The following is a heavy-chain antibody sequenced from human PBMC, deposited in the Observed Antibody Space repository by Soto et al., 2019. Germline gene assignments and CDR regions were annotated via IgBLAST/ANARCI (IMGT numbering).Heavy chain of an antibody. J-gene: IGHJ6*02. V-gene: IGHV1-18*01. CDR1: GYTFTSYG. Sequence: ASVKVSCKASGYTFTSYGISWVRQAPGQGLEWMGWISAYNGNTNYAQKLQGRVTMTTDTSTSTAYMELRSLRSDDTAVYYCARDSQGYYDILSGYYKPYYYYFYGSDVWGQGTTVTVS. D-gene: IGHD3-9*01. CDR2: ISAYNGNT. CDR3: ARDSQGYYDILSGYYKPYYYYFYGSDV.